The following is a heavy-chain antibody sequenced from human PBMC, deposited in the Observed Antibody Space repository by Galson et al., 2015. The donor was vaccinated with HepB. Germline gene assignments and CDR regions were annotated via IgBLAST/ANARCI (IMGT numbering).Heavy chain of an antibody. V-gene: IGHV1-69*06. CDR2: IIPIFGTA. Sequence: SVKVSCKASGGTFSSYAISWAGQAPGQGLEWMGGIIPIFGTANYAQKFQGRVTITADKSTSTAYMELSSLRSEHTAVYYCARNTVNQFENFDYWGQGTLVTVSS. J-gene: IGHJ4*02. CDR1: GGTFSSYA. D-gene: IGHD3-10*01. CDR3: ARNTVNQFENFDY.